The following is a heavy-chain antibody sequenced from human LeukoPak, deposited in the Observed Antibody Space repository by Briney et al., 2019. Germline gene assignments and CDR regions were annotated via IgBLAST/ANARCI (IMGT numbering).Heavy chain of an antibody. CDR3: ARRTASGPFDC. CDR1: GFTFSDYY. V-gene: IGHV3-11*01. CDR2: ISTSGTNI. J-gene: IGHJ4*02. Sequence: GGSLRLSCAASGFTFSDYYMTWIRQAPGKGLEWVSYISTSGTNIYYADSVKGRFTISRDNTRKSSYLQINNLRADDTAVYYCARRTASGPFDCWGQGTLVTVAS.